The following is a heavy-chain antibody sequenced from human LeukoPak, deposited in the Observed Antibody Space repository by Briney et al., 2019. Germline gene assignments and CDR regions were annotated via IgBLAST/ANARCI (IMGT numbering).Heavy chain of an antibody. Sequence: GGSLRLSCTASGFTFGDYAMTWVRQAPGKGLEWVGFIASETYGGTAEYAASVKGGFTISRDDSKSIAYLQMNSLKTEDTAVYYCTRDQTPYYWGQGTLVTVSS. CDR3: TRDQTPYY. J-gene: IGHJ4*02. CDR1: GFTFGDYA. V-gene: IGHV3-49*04. CDR2: IASETYGGTA.